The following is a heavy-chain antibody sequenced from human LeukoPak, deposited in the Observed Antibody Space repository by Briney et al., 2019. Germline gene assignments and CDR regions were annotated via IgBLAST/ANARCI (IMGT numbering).Heavy chain of an antibody. CDR3: VKDGSGSYYTYYFDY. CDR1: GFRVTGNY. CDR2: IYSGGTT. D-gene: IGHD3-10*01. V-gene: IGHV3-53*05. Sequence: GGSLRLSCAASGFRVTGNYMNWVRQAPGKGLEWVSTIYSGGTTYYADSVKGRFTISRDNSKNTLYLQMSSLRAEDTAVYYCVKDGSGSYYTYYFDYWGQGTLVTVSS. J-gene: IGHJ4*02.